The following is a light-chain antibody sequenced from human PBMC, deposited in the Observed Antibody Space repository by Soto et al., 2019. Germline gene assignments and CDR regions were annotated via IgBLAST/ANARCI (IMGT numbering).Light chain of an antibody. CDR3: QRYYSYPLT. CDR2: DVS. V-gene: IGKV1-5*01. J-gene: IGKJ4*01. CDR1: QSFSTW. Sequence: TPMTQSPSTLSASVGDRVTITCRASQSFSTWLAWYQQKPGKAPKLLIYDVSTLESGVPSRFSGSGSGTEFTLTIGSLQPDDFATYYCQRYYSYPLTFGGGTTVEIK.